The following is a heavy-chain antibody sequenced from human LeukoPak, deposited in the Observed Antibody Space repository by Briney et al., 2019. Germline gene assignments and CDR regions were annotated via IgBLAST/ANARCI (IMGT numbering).Heavy chain of an antibody. CDR3: TRVPSLYYFDF. CDR1: GYSISSGYY. V-gene: IGHV4-38-2*02. CDR2: IYHSGST. J-gene: IGHJ4*02. Sequence: SETLSLTCTVSGYSISSGYYWGWIRQPPGKGLEWIGSIYHSGSTYYNPSLKSRVTISVDTSKNQFSLKLSCVTAADTAVYSCTRVPSLYYFDFWGQGTLVTVSS.